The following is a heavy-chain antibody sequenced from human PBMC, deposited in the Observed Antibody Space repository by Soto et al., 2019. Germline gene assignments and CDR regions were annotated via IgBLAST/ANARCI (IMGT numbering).Heavy chain of an antibody. V-gene: IGHV3-21*04. CDR1: GFTFSSYS. D-gene: IGHD2-2*01. CDR2: ISSSSSYI. CDR3: ARDLRSRVVTAAEGSDNWFDP. J-gene: IGHJ5*02. Sequence: EVQLVESGGGLVKPGGSLRLSCAASGFTFSSYSMNWVRQAPGKGLEWVSSISSSSSYIFYADSVKGRFTISRDNVKNARYQQMSSLRAEDTAVYYCARDLRSRVVTAAEGSDNWFDPWGQGTLVTVAS.